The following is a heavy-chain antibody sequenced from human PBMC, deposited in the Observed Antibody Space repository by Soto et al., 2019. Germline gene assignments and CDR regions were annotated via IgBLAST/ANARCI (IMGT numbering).Heavy chain of an antibody. Sequence: GGSLRLSCAASGFTFSSYGMHWVRQAPGKGLEWVAVISYDGSNKYYADSVKGRFTISRDNSKNTLYLQMNSLRAEDTAVYYCAKDVVVGATPGSGDYYYYYGMDVWGQGTTVTVS. V-gene: IGHV3-30*18. J-gene: IGHJ6*02. CDR1: GFTFSSYG. D-gene: IGHD1-26*01. CDR3: AKDVVVGATPGSGDYYYYYGMDV. CDR2: ISYDGSNK.